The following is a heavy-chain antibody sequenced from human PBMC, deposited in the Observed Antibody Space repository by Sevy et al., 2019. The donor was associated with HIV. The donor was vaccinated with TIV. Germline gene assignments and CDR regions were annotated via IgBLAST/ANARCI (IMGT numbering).Heavy chain of an antibody. CDR1: GFTFSSYA. CDR3: TKETEGYCSGGSCYSGYYMDV. Sequence: GGSLRLSCAASGFTFSSYAMSWVRQAPGKGLEWVSAISGSGGSTYYADSVKGRFTISRDNSKNTLYLQMNSLRAEDTAVYYCTKETEGYCSGGSCYSGYYMDVWGKGTTVTASS. D-gene: IGHD2-15*01. V-gene: IGHV3-23*01. J-gene: IGHJ6*03. CDR2: ISGSGGST.